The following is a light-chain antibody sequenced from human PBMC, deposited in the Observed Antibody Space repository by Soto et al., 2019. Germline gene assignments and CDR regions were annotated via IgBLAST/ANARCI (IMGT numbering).Light chain of an antibody. CDR3: SSYTSSRAYV. CDR1: SSDVGGYNY. CDR2: EVS. V-gene: IGLV2-14*01. Sequence: QSALTQPASVSGSPGQSITISCTVTSSDVGGYNYVSWYQQQSGKAPKLMIHEVSNRPSGVSNRFSGSKSGNTASLTISGLQAEDEADYYCSSYTSSRAYVFGIGTKVTLL. J-gene: IGLJ1*01.